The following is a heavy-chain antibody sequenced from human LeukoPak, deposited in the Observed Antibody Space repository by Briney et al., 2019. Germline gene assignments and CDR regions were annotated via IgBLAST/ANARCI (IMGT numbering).Heavy chain of an antibody. CDR3: ARAGSSSLFYYYMDV. J-gene: IGHJ6*03. CDR2: INPNSGGT. D-gene: IGHD6-6*01. Sequence: ASVKVSCKASGYTFTVYYMHWVRQAPGQGLEWMGWINPNSGGTNYARKFQGRVTMTRDTSISTAYMELSRLRSDDTAVYYCARAGSSSLFYYYMDVWGKGTTVTVSS. CDR1: GYTFTVYY. V-gene: IGHV1-2*02.